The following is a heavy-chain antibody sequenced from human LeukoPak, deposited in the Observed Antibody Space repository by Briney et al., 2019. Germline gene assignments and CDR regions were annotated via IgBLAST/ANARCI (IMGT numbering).Heavy chain of an antibody. CDR3: ARGTGSWLRLTRWFDP. J-gene: IGHJ5*02. V-gene: IGHV1-8*01. D-gene: IGHD5-12*01. Sequence: ASVKVSCKASGYTFTNYDINWVRQATGQGLEWMGWMNPNSGNTDYAQKFQGRVTMTRNTSISTAYMELSSLVSEDTAVYYCARGTGSWLRLTRWFDPWGQGTLVTVSS. CDR2: MNPNSGNT. CDR1: GYTFTNYD.